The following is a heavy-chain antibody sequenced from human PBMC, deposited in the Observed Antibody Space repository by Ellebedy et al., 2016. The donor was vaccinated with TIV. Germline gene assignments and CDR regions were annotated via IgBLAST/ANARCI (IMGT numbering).Heavy chain of an antibody. J-gene: IGHJ6*02. CDR3: ATREWQDPMDV. CDR1: GHTFTAYG. Sequence: ASVQVSCXASGHTFTAYGIHWVRQAPGQRLEWMGWINTGNGNTKYSQKFQGRITITRDTSATTAYMELSGLMSEDTAVYYCATREWQDPMDVWGQGTTVTVSS. V-gene: IGHV1-3*04. D-gene: IGHD3-3*01. CDR2: INTGNGNT.